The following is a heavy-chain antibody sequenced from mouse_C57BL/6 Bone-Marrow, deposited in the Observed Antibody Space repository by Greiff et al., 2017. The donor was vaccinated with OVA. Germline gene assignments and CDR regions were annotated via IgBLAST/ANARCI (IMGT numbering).Heavy chain of an antibody. CDR1: GFTFSDFY. D-gene: IGHD4-1*01. J-gene: IGHJ1*03. Sequence: EVHLVESGGGLVQSGRSLRLSCATSGFTFSDFYMGWVRQAPGKGLEWIAASRNKANDYTTEYSASVKGRFSASRDTYKSILDLQREALRAEDTAIDDGARDLGRGYVDVWGTGTTVTGSA. CDR2: SRNKANDYTT. CDR3: ARDLGRGYVDV. V-gene: IGHV7-1*01.